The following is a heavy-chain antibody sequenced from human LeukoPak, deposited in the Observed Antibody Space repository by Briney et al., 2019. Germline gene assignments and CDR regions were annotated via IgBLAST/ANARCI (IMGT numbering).Heavy chain of an antibody. CDR3: ARNPTGYPNWFDP. CDR2: ISGSSNMI. J-gene: IGHJ5*02. D-gene: IGHD3-9*01. CDR1: GFTFSDNS. V-gene: IGHV3-48*04. Sequence: GGSLRLSCAASGFTFSDNSMNWVRQAPGKGLEWVSHISGSSNMIYYGESGRGRFTVSRDNAKNSVYLQMNSLRAEDTAVYYCARNPTGYPNWFDPWGQGTLVTVSS.